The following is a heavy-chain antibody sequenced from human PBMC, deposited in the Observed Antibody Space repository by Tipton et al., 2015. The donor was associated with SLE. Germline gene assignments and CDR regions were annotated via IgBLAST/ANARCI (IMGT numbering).Heavy chain of an antibody. CDR2: IYPGDSNSLT. Sequence: VQLVQSGAEVRKPGESLKISCKGSGYIFSQYWIAWVRQMPGKGLEWMGIIYPGDSNSLTSYSPSFQGQVTISVDRSISTAYLQWSSLKASDTAIYYCARHMEGYYYYGMDVWGQGTTVTVSS. J-gene: IGHJ6*02. CDR1: GYIFSQYW. D-gene: IGHD3-10*01. V-gene: IGHV5-51*01. CDR3: ARHMEGYYYYGMDV.